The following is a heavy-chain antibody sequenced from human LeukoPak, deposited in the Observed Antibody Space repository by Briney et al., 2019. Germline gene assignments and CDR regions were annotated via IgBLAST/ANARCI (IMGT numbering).Heavy chain of an antibody. J-gene: IGHJ5*02. Sequence: ASVKVSCKVSGYTLTELSMHWVRQAPGKGLEWMGGFDPEDGEKIYAQKFQGKVTMTEDTSTDTAYMEQRSLRFEDTVVHYCETGLWRPWRQGNLVPVSS. V-gene: IGHV1-24*01. CDR2: FDPEDGEK. D-gene: IGHD3-10*01. CDR3: ETGLWRP. CDR1: GYTLTELS.